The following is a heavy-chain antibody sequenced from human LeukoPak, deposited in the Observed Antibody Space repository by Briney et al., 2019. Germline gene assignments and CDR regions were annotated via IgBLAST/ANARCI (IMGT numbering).Heavy chain of an antibody. CDR3: AKDRGKDIVVVPAAIIFDY. J-gene: IGHJ4*02. Sequence: PGGSLRPSCAASGFAFSASAMTWVRQAPGKGLEWVSAISGNGGSTYYADSVKGRLTISRDNSKNTLYLQMNSLRAEDTAVYYCAKDRGKDIVVVPAAIIFDYWGQGTLVTVSS. CDR2: ISGNGGST. D-gene: IGHD2-2*01. V-gene: IGHV3-23*01. CDR1: GFAFSASA.